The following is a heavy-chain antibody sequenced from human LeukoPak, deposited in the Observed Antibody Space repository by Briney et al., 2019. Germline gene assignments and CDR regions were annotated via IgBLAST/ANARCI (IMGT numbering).Heavy chain of an antibody. V-gene: IGHV4-34*01. D-gene: IGHD3-16*02. CDR1: GGSFSGYY. CDR2: INHSGST. J-gene: IGHJ4*02. Sequence: PSETLSLTCAVYGGSFSGYYWSWIRQPPGKGLEWIGEINHSGSTNYNPSLESRVTISVDTSKNQFSLKLSSVTAADTAVYYCARTYYDYVWGSYRFGVFGYWGQGTLVTVSS. CDR3: ARTYYDYVWGSYRFGVFGY.